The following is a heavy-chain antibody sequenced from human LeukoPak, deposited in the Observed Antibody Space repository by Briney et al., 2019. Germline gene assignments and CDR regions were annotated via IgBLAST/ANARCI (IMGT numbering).Heavy chain of an antibody. J-gene: IGHJ4*02. CDR2: IYYSGST. CDR3: ARVRVAAAGHFDY. Sequence: SETLSLTCTVSGGSISSSSYYWSWIRQPPGKGLEWIGSIYYSGSTYYNPSLKSRVTISVDTSKNQFSLKLSSVTAADTAVYYCARVRVAAAGHFDYWGQGTLVTVSS. D-gene: IGHD6-13*01. CDR1: GGSISSSSYY. V-gene: IGHV4-39*07.